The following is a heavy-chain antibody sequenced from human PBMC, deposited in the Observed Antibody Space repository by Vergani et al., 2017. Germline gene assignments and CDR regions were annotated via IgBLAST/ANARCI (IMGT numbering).Heavy chain of an antibody. CDR1: GGTFSSYA. V-gene: IGHV1-69*04. Sequence: QVQLVQSGAEVKKPGSSVKVSCKASGGTFSSYAISWVRQAPGQGLEWMGRIIPILGIANYAQKFQGRVTITADKSTSTAYMELSSLRSEDTAVYYCARFTYCGGDCYSNPFDYWGQGTLVTVSS. CDR2: IIPILGIA. D-gene: IGHD2-21*01. CDR3: ARFTYCGGDCYSNPFDY. J-gene: IGHJ4*02.